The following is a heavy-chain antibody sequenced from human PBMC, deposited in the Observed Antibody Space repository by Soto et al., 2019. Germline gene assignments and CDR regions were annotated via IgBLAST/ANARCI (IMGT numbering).Heavy chain of an antibody. CDR1: GFTFSSYG. V-gene: IGHV3-30*18. D-gene: IGHD2-2*01. CDR3: AKDRAVEVQDKVIDY. CDR2: ISYDGGNK. J-gene: IGHJ4*02. Sequence: QVQLVESGGGVVQPGRSLRLSCAASGFTFSSYGMHWVRQAPGTGLEGVAVISYDGGNKYYADSVRGRFTMSRDNSKNTLYLQMNSLRDEDTAVYYCAKDRAVEVQDKVIDYWGQGTLVTVSS.